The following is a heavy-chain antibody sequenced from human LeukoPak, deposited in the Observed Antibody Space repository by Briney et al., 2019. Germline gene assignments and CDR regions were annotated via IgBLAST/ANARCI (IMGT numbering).Heavy chain of an antibody. D-gene: IGHD5-18*01. V-gene: IGHV3-30-3*01. J-gene: IGHJ4*02. CDR1: GFTFSSYA. CDR3: ARDTAMVFPFDY. CDR2: ISYDGSNK. Sequence: GGSLRLSCAASGFTFSSYAMHWVRQAPGKGLEWVAVISYDGSNKYYADSVKGRFTISRDNSKNTLYLQMNSLRAEDTAVYYCARDTAMVFPFDYWGQGTLVTVSS.